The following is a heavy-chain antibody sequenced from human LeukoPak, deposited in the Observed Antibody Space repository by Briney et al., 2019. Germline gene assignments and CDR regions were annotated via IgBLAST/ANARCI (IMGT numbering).Heavy chain of an antibody. D-gene: IGHD2-15*01. CDR1: GGTFSSYA. CDR3: ARVGVVAAMARYYYYGMDV. CDR2: IIPIFGTA. J-gene: IGHJ6*02. Sequence: GASVKVSCKASGGTFSSYAISWVRQAPGQGLEWMGGIIPIFGTANYAQKFQGRVTITADESTSTAYMELSSLRSEDTAVYYCARVGVVAAMARYYYYGMDVWGQGTTVTVSS. V-gene: IGHV1-69*13.